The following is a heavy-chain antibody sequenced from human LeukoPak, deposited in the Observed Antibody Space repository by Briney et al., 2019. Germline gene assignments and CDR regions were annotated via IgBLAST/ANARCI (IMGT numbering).Heavy chain of an antibody. CDR2: IGIAGDT. V-gene: IGHV3-13*01. Sequence: GGALRLSCAASGFPFSSYDMHWVRQAPGRGLEWVSAIGIAGDTYSPDSVKGRFTIARENAKNSMYLQMNSLKEGDTAVYYCIRGGIQVSGIDAFDIWGQGTMVTVSS. CDR1: GFPFSSYD. J-gene: IGHJ3*02. D-gene: IGHD5/OR15-5a*01. CDR3: IRGGIQVSGIDAFDI.